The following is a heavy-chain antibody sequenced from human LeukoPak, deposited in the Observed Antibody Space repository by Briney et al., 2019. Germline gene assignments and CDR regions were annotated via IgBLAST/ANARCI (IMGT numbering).Heavy chain of an antibody. CDR1: GGSISSSSYY. J-gene: IGHJ4*02. D-gene: IGHD3-10*01. Sequence: SETLSLTXTVSGGSISSSSYYWGWLRQPPGKGLEWIGSIYYSGSTYYNPSLKSRVTISVDTSKNQFSLKLSSVTAADTAVYYCATPGDFDYWGQGTLVTVSS. CDR2: IYYSGST. V-gene: IGHV4-39*01. CDR3: ATPGDFDY.